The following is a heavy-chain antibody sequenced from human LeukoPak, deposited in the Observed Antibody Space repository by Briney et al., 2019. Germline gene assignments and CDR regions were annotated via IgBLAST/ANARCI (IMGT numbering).Heavy chain of an antibody. CDR2: ISSSSSTI. J-gene: IGHJ4*02. CDR3: ATQPVAGGY. CDR1: GFAFSTYS. D-gene: IGHD3-10*01. V-gene: IGHV3-48*01. Sequence: GGSLRLSCAASGFAFSTYSMNWVRQSPGKGLEWLSYISSSSSTIYYADSVKGRFTISRDNAKNSLYLQMNSLRAEDTAVYYCATQPVAGGYWGQGTLVTVSS.